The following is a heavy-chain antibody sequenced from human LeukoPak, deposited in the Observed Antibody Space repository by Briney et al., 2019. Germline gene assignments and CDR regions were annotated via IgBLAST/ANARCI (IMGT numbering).Heavy chain of an antibody. J-gene: IGHJ4*02. CDR3: ARGKYYFDY. V-gene: IGHV4-59*01. CDR1: ADSISGYY. CDR2: MYYSGNT. Sequence: PSETLSLTCTVSADSISGYYWSWIRQPPGKGLEWIGYMYYSGNTNYNPSLKSRLTTSLDTSKNQFSLKLSSVTAADTAVYYCARGKYYFDYWGQGTLVTVSS.